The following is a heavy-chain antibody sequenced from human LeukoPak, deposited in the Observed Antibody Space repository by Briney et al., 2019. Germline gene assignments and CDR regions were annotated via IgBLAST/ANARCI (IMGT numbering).Heavy chain of an antibody. Sequence: GGSLRLSCEASGLLFSNSWMSWVRQAPGKGLEWVANINQDGSERNYVDSVKGRLTISRDDAKESLYLQMNGLRAEDTAVYFCVRDRGYSTFDYWGQGTLVTVSS. D-gene: IGHD4-23*01. CDR2: INQDGSER. CDR3: VRDRGYSTFDY. V-gene: IGHV3-7*03. CDR1: GLLFSNSW. J-gene: IGHJ4*02.